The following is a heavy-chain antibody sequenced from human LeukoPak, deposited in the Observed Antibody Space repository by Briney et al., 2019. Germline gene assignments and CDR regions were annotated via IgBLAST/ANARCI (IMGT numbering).Heavy chain of an antibody. CDR3: ARVTIFSLGMDV. D-gene: IGHD3-9*01. V-gene: IGHV1-8*01. CDR2: MNPNSGNT. CDR1: GYTFTSYD. J-gene: IGHJ6*02. Sequence: ASVKVSCKASGYTFTSYDINWVRQATGQGLEWMGWMNPNSGNTGYAQKFQGRVTMTTNTSISTAYMELSSLRSEDTAVYYCARVTIFSLGMDVWGQGTTVTVSS.